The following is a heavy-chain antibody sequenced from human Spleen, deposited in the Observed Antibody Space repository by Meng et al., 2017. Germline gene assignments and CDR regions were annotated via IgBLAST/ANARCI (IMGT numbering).Heavy chain of an antibody. CDR3: AREKSSSWYSYNWFDP. D-gene: IGHD6-13*01. V-gene: IGHV4-61*01. CDR2: IYYSGST. Sequence: SETLSLTCTVSGGSVSSNSYYWSWIRQPPGKGLEWIGYIYYSGSTNYKPSPKSRVSISLDTSKNQFSLKLNSVTVADTAVYYCAREKSSSWYSYNWFDPWGQGTLVTVSS. CDR1: GGSVSSNSYY. J-gene: IGHJ5*02.